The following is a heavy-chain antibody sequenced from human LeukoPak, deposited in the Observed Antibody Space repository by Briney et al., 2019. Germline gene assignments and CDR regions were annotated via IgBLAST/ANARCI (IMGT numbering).Heavy chain of an antibody. CDR1: GFTFSSYE. J-gene: IGHJ2*01. V-gene: IGHV3-48*03. Sequence: GGSLRLSCAASGFTFSSYEMNWVRQAPGKGLEWVSYISSSGSTIYYADSVKGQFTISRDNAKNSLYLQMNSLRAEDTAVYYCARDSSYYYGSGSYPLHWYFDLWGRGTLVTVSS. CDR2: ISSSGSTI. D-gene: IGHD3-10*01. CDR3: ARDSSYYYGSGSYPLHWYFDL.